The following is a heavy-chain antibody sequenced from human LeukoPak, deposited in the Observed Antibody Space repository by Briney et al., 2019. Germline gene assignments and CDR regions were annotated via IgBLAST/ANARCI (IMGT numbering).Heavy chain of an antibody. V-gene: IGHV3-23*01. J-gene: IGHJ4*02. CDR3: AKVDGWHCSSTSCHY. CDR1: GFTFSSYA. CDR2: ISGSGGST. D-gene: IGHD2-2*01. Sequence: GGSLRLSCAASGFTFSSYAMSWVRQAPGKGLEWVSAISGSGGSTYYADSVKGRFTISRDNSKNTLYLQMNSLRAEDTAVYHCAKVDGWHCSSTSCHYWGQGTLVTVSS.